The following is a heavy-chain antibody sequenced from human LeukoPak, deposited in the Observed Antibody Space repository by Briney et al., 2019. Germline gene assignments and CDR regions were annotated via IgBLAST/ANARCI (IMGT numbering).Heavy chain of an antibody. J-gene: IGHJ6*04. CDR3: ARGHYDILTGYHYGMDV. D-gene: IGHD3-9*01. Sequence: SGTLSLTSAVSGGSISSSNWWSWVRQPPGKGLEWIGEIYHSGSTNYNPSLKSRVTISVDKSKNQFSLKLSSVTAADTAVYYCARGHYDILTGYHYGMDVWGKGTTVTVSS. CDR2: IYHSGST. CDR1: GGSISSSNW. V-gene: IGHV4-4*02.